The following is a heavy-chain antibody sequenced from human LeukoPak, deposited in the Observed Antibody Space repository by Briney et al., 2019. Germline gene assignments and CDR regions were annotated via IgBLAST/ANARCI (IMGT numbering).Heavy chain of an antibody. Sequence: PGGSLRLSCAASAFTFSDFWMNWVRQAPGKGLEWVANIKQDGSEKLYVDSVKGRFTISRDNAKNSLYLQMNSLRAEDTAVYYCARNDDSIYFYDYGYFDVWGRGTLVTVSS. CDR1: AFTFSDFW. J-gene: IGHJ2*01. CDR2: IKQDGSEK. CDR3: ARNDDSIYFYDYGYFDV. D-gene: IGHD3-22*01. V-gene: IGHV3-7*01.